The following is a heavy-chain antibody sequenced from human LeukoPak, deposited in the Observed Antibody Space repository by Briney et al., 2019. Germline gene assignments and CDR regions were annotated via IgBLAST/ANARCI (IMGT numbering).Heavy chain of an antibody. CDR3: AANYGSGSSPLDY. CDR1: GVTFSSYS. CDR2: ISSSSSYI. D-gene: IGHD3-10*01. Sequence: GGSLRLSCAASGVTFSSYSMNWVRQAPGKGLEWVSSISSSSSYIYYAESVKGRFTISRDNAKNSLYLQMNSLRAEDTAVYYCAANYGSGSSPLDYWGQGTLVTVSS. J-gene: IGHJ4*02. V-gene: IGHV3-21*01.